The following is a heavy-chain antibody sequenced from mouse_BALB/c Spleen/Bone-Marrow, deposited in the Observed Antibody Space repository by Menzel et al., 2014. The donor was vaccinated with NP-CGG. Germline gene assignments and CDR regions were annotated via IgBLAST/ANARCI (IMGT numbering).Heavy chain of an antibody. Sequence: EVHLVESGPELVEPGGSVKISCKASGYSFTGFFMNWVKQSYGKSLEWIGRINPYSGDTFYNQKFKDKATLTVDKSSNTAHMELLRLTSEDSAVYYCGRRDSSYRWYFDVWGAGTTVTVSS. J-gene: IGHJ1*01. CDR3: GRRDSSYRWYFDV. CDR2: INPYSGDT. V-gene: IGHV1-37*01. CDR1: GYSFTGFF. D-gene: IGHD1-1*01.